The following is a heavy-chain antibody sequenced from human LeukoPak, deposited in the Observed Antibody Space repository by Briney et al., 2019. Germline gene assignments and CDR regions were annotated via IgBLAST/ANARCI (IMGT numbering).Heavy chain of an antibody. V-gene: IGHV1-18*01. CDR2: ISAYNGHT. CDR1: GYTFTSYG. D-gene: IGHD4-17*01. Sequence: ASVKVSCKASGYTFTSYGISWVRQAPGQGLEWMGWISAYNGHTNYAQKLQGRVTLTTDTSTSTAYLEMRSLRSDDTAVYYCARPGDYAADVFDIWGHGTMVTVSS. CDR3: ARPGDYAADVFDI. J-gene: IGHJ3*02.